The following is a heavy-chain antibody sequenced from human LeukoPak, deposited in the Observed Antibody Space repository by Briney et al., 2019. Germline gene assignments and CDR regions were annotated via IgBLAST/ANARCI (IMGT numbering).Heavy chain of an antibody. CDR1: GGSFSSYS. J-gene: IGHJ2*01. D-gene: IGHD3-10*01. CDR2: IIEKGNT. V-gene: IGHV4-34*01. Sequence: SETLSLTCALYGGSFSSYSWSWTWIRQTPEKGLEWIGEIIEKGNTNYNPSLKSRVTIDLDTSKNQFSLKLTSMTAADTAMYYCARGYYPPRWYFDLWGRGTLVTVSS. CDR3: ARGYYPPRWYFDL.